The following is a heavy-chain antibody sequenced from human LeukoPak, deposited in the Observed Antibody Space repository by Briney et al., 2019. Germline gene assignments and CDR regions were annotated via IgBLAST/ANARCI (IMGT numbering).Heavy chain of an antibody. Sequence: SSVKVSCKASGYTFTGYYMHWVGQAPGQRREGMGWINPKRGGTNYAQKFQGRVTMTRDTSISTAYMELSRLRSDDTAVYYCARDGGYCSGGSCYPVGMDVWGQGTTVTVSS. CDR1: GYTFTGYY. CDR3: ARDGGYCSGGSCYPVGMDV. J-gene: IGHJ6*02. CDR2: INPKRGGT. D-gene: IGHD2-15*01. V-gene: IGHV1-2*02.